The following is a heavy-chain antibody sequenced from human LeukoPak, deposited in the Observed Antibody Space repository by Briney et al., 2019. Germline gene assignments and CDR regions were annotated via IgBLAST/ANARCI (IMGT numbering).Heavy chain of an antibody. V-gene: IGHV4-4*07. Sequence: SETLSLTCTVSGGSIIDYYWNWIRQSAGKGPEYIGRISGGGATSYNPSLQSRITMSVDTSKNQFSLHLTSVTAADTAIYYCAREILVPGVNLVNWFDSWGQGFLVTVSS. J-gene: IGHJ5*01. CDR2: ISGGGAT. D-gene: IGHD3-10*01. CDR3: AREILVPGVNLVNWFDS. CDR1: GGSIIDYY.